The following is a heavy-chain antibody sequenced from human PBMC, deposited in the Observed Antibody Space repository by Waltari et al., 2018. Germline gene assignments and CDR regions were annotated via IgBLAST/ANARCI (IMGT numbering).Heavy chain of an antibody. D-gene: IGHD1-1*01. Sequence: QVQLQQWGAGLFKPSETLSLTCPVYGGSFIGSYWTWTRQPPGKGLEWIGEINHSGSTNYNPSLKSRVTISVDTSKNQFSLKLSSVTAADTAVYYCARGGTTGDWFDPWGQGTLVTVSS. V-gene: IGHV4-34*01. J-gene: IGHJ5*02. CDR3: ARGGTTGDWFDP. CDR2: INHSGST. CDR1: GGSFIGSY.